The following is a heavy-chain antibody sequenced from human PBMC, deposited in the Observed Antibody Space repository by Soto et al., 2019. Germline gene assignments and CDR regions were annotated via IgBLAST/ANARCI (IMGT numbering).Heavy chain of an antibody. Sequence: QVHLVESGGGLVKPGGSLRLSCADSVFTFSDYQMSWIRQAPGKGLEWVSYIGSSGLSVYYEDSVRGRFTISRDNANNSVYLQMNSLRAEDSAVYYCARDLRQLLSHNYYYYYLDVWGKGTTVSVSS. V-gene: IGHV3-11*01. CDR3: ARDLRQLLSHNYYYYYLDV. J-gene: IGHJ6*03. CDR1: VFTFSDYQ. CDR2: IGSSGLSV. D-gene: IGHD2-2*01.